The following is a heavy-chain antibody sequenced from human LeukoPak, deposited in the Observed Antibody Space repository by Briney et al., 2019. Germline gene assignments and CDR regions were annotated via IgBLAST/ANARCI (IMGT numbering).Heavy chain of an antibody. CDR1: GGTFSSYA. CDR3: ARAGYSSSWYLFDY. D-gene: IGHD6-13*01. J-gene: IGHJ4*02. CDR2: LIPILGIA. Sequence: SVKVSCKASGGTFSSYAISWVRQAPGQGLECMGRLIPILGIANYAQKFQGRVTITADKSTSTAYMELSSLRSEDTAVYYCARAGYSSSWYLFDYWGQGTLVTVSS. V-gene: IGHV1-69*04.